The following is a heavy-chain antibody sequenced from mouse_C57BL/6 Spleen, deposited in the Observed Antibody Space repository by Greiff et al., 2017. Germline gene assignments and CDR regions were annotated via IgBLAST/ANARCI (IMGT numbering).Heavy chain of an antibody. Sequence: QVQLQQPGAELVKPGASVTMSCKASGYTFTSYWITWVKQRPGQGLEWIGDISPGSGSTNYNEKFKSKATLTVDTSSSTAYMQLSRLTSEDSAVYCCASELAYDGYYDYGGQGTTLTVSS. CDR3: ASELAYDGYYDY. CDR1: GYTFTSYW. J-gene: IGHJ2*01. V-gene: IGHV1-55*01. CDR2: ISPGSGST. D-gene: IGHD2-3*01.